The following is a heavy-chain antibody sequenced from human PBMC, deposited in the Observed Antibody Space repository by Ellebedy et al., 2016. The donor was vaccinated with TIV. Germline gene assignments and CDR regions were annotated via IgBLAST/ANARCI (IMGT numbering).Heavy chain of an antibody. CDR3: ARDRWDGRTAATSPIDY. CDR1: GFTFSSYG. D-gene: IGHD2-15*01. V-gene: IGHV3-33*01. J-gene: IGHJ4*02. Sequence: PGGSLRLSCEASGFTFSSYGMHWVRQAPGKGLEWVAVIWYDGSNKYYADTVKGRFTISRDNSKNTLYLQMNSLRAEDTAVYYCARDRWDGRTAATSPIDYWGQGTLVTVSS. CDR2: IWYDGSNK.